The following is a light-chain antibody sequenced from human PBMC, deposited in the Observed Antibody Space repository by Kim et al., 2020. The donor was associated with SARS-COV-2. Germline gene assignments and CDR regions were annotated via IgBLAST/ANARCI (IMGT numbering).Light chain of an antibody. CDR2: DVS. Sequence: QSITLPCTGTSSGVGGYNYVSWYQQHPGKAPKRMIYDVSNRPSGVSNRFSGSKSGNTASLTISGLQAEDEADYYCSSYTSSSIPYVFGTGTKVTVL. V-gene: IGLV2-14*03. J-gene: IGLJ1*01. CDR1: SSGVGGYNY. CDR3: SSYTSSSIPYV.